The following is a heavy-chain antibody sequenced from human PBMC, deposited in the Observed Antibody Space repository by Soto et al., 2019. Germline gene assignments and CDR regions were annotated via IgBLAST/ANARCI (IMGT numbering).Heavy chain of an antibody. V-gene: IGHV6-1*01. CDR1: GDSVSSNSAA. CDR2: TYYRSKWYN. J-gene: IGHJ3*02. D-gene: IGHD1-26*01. Sequence: SQTLSLTCAISGDSVSSNSAAWNWIRQSPSRGLEWLGRTYYRSKWYNDYAVSVKSRITINPDTSKNQFSLQLNSVTPEDTAVYYCARDPRIGGGSYYDAFDIWGQGTMVTVSS. CDR3: ARDPRIGGGSYYDAFDI.